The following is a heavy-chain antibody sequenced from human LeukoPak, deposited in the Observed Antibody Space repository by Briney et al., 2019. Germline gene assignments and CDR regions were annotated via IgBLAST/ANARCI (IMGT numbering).Heavy chain of an antibody. CDR1: GGSISPFY. D-gene: IGHD3-10*01. CDR2: IYSGGST. J-gene: IGHJ4*02. Sequence: ETLSLTCTVSGGSISPFYWNWIRQPPGKGLEWVSIIYSGGSTYYADSVKGRFTISRDNSKNTLYLQMNSLRAEDTAVYYCARGLAGGSGNYFYFDYWGQGTLVTFSS. CDR3: ARGLAGGSGNYFYFDY. V-gene: IGHV3-53*01.